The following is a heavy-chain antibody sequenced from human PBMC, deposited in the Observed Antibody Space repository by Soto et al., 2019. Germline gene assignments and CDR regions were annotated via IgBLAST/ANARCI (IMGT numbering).Heavy chain of an antibody. CDR2: LFYGGTT. Sequence: SETLSLTCTVSGGSISGYYWTWIRQPPGKGLEWVGSLFYGGTTDYNPSLKSRLTMSLDTSKNHFSLKLRSVTAADTAVYYCARHRGPAPVYWGQGTLVTVSA. CDR1: GGSISGYY. V-gene: IGHV4-39*01. CDR3: ARHRGPAPVY. D-gene: IGHD3-10*01. J-gene: IGHJ4*02.